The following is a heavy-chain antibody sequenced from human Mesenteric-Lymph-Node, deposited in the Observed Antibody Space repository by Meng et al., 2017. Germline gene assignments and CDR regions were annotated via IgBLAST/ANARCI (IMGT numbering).Heavy chain of an antibody. Sequence: GESLKISCAASGFTFSSYAMHWVRQAPGKGLEWVAVISYDGSNKYYADSVKGRFTISRDNAKNSLYLQMNSLRAEDTALYYCARDISAYCSGPTCYAHYFDYWGQGTLVTVSS. J-gene: IGHJ4*02. CDR3: ARDISAYCSGPTCYAHYFDY. V-gene: IGHV3-30*07. D-gene: IGHD2-2*01. CDR2: ISYDGSNK. CDR1: GFTFSSYA.